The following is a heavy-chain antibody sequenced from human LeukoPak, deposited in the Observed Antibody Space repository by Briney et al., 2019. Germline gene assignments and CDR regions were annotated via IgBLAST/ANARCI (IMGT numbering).Heavy chain of an antibody. CDR2: IHYSGST. J-gene: IGHJ6*03. CDR1: GGSISSSSYY. V-gene: IGHV4-39*07. D-gene: IGHD2-15*01. CDR3: ARVRCSGGSCPYYYYYYYMDV. Sequence: SETLSLTCTVPGGSISSSSYYWAWIRQPPGKGLEWIGSIHYSGSTYYNPSLQSRVTISIDTSKNQFSLKLRFVTAADTAVYYCARVRCSGGSCPYYYYYYYMDVWGKGTTVTVSS.